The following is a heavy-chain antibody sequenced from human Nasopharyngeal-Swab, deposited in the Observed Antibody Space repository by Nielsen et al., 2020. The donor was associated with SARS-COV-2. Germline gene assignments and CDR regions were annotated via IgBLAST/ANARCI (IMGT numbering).Heavy chain of an antibody. D-gene: IGHD3-10*01. CDR3: ARSGIWFLFDY. CDR1: GGSISSSSYY. J-gene: IGHJ4*02. V-gene: IGHV4-39*07. CDR2: IYYSGST. Sequence: SETLSLTCTVSGGSISSSSYYWGWIRQPPGKGLEWIGSIYYSGSTYYNPSLKSRVTISVDTSKNQFSLKLSSVTAADTAVYYCARSGIWFLFDYWGQGTLVTVSS.